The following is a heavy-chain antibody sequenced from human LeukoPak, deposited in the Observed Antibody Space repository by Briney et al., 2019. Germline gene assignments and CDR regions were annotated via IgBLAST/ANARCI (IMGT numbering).Heavy chain of an antibody. Sequence: GESLKISCQGSGYSFNNYWIGWVRQMPGKGLEWMGIIYPGDSDTRYGPSFQGQVTISADKSISTAYLQWSSLKASDTAMYYCARHGGIAARPGYWYFDLWGRGTLVTVSS. V-gene: IGHV5-51*01. CDR1: GYSFNNYW. CDR3: ARHGGIAARPGYWYFDL. CDR2: IYPGDSDT. J-gene: IGHJ2*01. D-gene: IGHD6-6*01.